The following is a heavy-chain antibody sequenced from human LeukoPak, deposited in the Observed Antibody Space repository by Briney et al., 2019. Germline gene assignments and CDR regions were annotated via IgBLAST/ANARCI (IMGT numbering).Heavy chain of an antibody. CDR2: IWYDGSNK. J-gene: IGHJ4*02. CDR1: GFTFSSYG. Sequence: GGSLRLSCAASGFTFSSYGMHWVRQAPGKGLEWVAVIWYDGSNKYYADSVKGRFTISRDNSKNTLYLQMNSLRAEDTAVYYCARDRPNWAIDYWGQGTLVTVSS. V-gene: IGHV3-33*01. CDR3: ARDRPNWAIDY. D-gene: IGHD7-27*01.